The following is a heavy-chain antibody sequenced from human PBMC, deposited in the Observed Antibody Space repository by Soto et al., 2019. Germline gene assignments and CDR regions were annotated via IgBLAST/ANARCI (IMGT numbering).Heavy chain of an antibody. CDR1: GFTFNNYA. D-gene: IGHD2-8*01. J-gene: IGHJ4*02. CDR2: ISGSGGST. V-gene: IGHV3-23*01. Sequence: EVQLLESGGGLVQPGGSLRLSCAASGFTFNNYAMSWVRQAPGKGLEWVSAISGSGGSTHYADSVKGRFTISRDNSKNTLCPQMNSLRAEDTAVYYCAKLASGHYCTNGVCLLYYCDYWGQGAQVTVSS. CDR3: AKLASGHYCTNGVCLLYYCDY.